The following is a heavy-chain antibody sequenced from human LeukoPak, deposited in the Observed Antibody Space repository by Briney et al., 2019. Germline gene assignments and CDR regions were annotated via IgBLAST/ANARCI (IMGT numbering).Heavy chain of an antibody. V-gene: IGHV3-23*01. D-gene: IGHD2-2*01. Sequence: PGGSRRLSCAASGFTFNTYATSWVRQAPGKGLEWVSDISGSGGGTYYADSAKGRFSISRDNSKSTLYLQMNRLRVEDTAVYYCAKMGGRISAAVDNWGQGALVTVSS. CDR2: ISGSGGGT. CDR3: AKMGGRISAAVDN. CDR1: GFTFNTYA. J-gene: IGHJ4*02.